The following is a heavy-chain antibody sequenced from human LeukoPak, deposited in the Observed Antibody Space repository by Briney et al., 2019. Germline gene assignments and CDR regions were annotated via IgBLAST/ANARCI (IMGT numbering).Heavy chain of an antibody. V-gene: IGHV3-7*01. CDR2: IQQDGSEK. J-gene: IGHJ4*02. CDR1: GFTFSDYW. CDR3: ARDATSRGGPTPGIDY. Sequence: GESLRLSCAASGFTFSDYWMSWVRQAPGKGLEWVANIQQDGSEKYYVDSVKGRFTISRDNAKKSLFLQMNSLRDEDTAVYYCARDATSRGGPTPGIDYWGQGTLVTVSS. D-gene: IGHD1-14*01.